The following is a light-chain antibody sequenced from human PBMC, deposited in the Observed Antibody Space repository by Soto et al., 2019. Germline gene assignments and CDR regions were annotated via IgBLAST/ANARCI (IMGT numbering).Light chain of an antibody. Sequence: DIQMTQSPSTLSASVGDRVTITCRASQSISSWLAWYQQKPGKAPKLLIYDASSLESGVPSRFSGSGSGTEFPLTISSLQPDDFATYSCQQYNSYLWTFGQGTKVEIK. V-gene: IGKV1-5*01. CDR2: DAS. CDR1: QSISSW. J-gene: IGKJ1*01. CDR3: QQYNSYLWT.